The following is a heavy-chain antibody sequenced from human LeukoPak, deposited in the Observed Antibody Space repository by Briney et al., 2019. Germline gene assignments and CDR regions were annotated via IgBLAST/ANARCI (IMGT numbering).Heavy chain of an antibody. V-gene: IGHV3-11*01. D-gene: IGHD3-22*01. CDR3: ARGSVYDSSGYYYEADY. Sequence: GGSLRLSCAASGFTFSDYYTSWIRQAPGKGLEWVSYISSSGSTIYYADSVKGRFTISRDNAKNSLYLQMNSLRAEDTAVYYCARGSVYDSSGYYYEADYWGQGTLVTVSS. J-gene: IGHJ4*02. CDR2: ISSSGSTI. CDR1: GFTFSDYY.